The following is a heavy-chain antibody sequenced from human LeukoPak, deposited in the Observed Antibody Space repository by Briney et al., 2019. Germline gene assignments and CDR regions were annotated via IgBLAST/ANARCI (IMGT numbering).Heavy chain of an antibody. J-gene: IGHJ4*02. CDR1: GGSVSSGSYY. V-gene: IGHV4-61*01. Sequence: SETLSLTCTVSGGSVSSGSYYWSWIRQPPGKGLEWIGYMYYSGSTNYNPSLKSRVTISVDTSKNQFSLKLSSVTAADTAVYYCAIYDYVWGSYRYDYWGQGTLVTVSS. CDR3: AIYDYVWGSYRYDY. CDR2: MYYSGST. D-gene: IGHD3-16*02.